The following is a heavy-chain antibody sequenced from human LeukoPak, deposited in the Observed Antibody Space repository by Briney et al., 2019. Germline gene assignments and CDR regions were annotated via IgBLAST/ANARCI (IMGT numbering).Heavy chain of an antibody. CDR1: GFTFSRYS. V-gene: IGHV3-21*01. CDR2: ISSSSSYI. CDR3: AREEAVAGTKEYFDY. J-gene: IGHJ4*02. Sequence: PGGSLRLSCAASGFTFSRYSMNWVRQAPGKGLEWVSSISSSSSYIYYADSVKGRFTISRDNAKNSLYLQMNSLRAEDTAVYYCAREEAVAGTKEYFDYWGQGTLVTVSS. D-gene: IGHD6-19*01.